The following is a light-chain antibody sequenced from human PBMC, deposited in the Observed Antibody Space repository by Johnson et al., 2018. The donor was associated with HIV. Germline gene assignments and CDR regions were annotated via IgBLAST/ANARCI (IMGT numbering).Light chain of an antibody. CDR2: DNN. CDR3: GTWDSSLSAEV. CDR1: SSNIGNNY. Sequence: VLTQPPSVSAAPGQKVTISCYGSSSNIGNNYVSWYQQLPGTAPKLLIYDNNKRPSGIPDRFSGSKSGTSATLGITGLQTGDEADYYCGTWDSSLSAEVFGTGTKVTVL. J-gene: IGLJ1*01. V-gene: IGLV1-51*01.